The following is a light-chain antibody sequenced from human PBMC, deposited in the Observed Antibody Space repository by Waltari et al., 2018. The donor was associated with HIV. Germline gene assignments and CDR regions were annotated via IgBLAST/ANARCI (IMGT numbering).Light chain of an antibody. Sequence: NFMLTQPHSVSESPGKTVTISCTRTSGSIASNYVQWYQQRPGSSPTTVKHEDNQRPSGVPYRFSGSIDSSSNSSSLTISGLKTEDEADYYCQSYDSSNQGVFGGGTKLTVL. J-gene: IGLJ3*02. CDR2: EDN. V-gene: IGLV6-57*01. CDR1: SGSIASNY. CDR3: QSYDSSNQGV.